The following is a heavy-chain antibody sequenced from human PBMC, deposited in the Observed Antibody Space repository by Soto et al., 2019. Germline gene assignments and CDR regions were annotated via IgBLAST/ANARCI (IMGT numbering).Heavy chain of an antibody. V-gene: IGHV1-69*13. J-gene: IGHJ5*02. CDR1: GGTFSSYA. Sequence: ASVKVSCKASGGTFSSYAISWVRQAPGQGLEWMGGIIPIFGTANYAQKFQGRVTITADESTSTAYMELSSLRSEDTAVYYCARAPHNIVVVPAAISIWFDPWGQGTLVTVSS. D-gene: IGHD2-2*01. CDR2: IIPIFGTA. CDR3: ARAPHNIVVVPAAISIWFDP.